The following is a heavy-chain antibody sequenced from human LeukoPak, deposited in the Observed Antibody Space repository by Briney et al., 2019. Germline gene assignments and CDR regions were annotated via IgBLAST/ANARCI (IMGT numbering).Heavy chain of an antibody. D-gene: IGHD3-22*01. V-gene: IGHV4-59*01. J-gene: IGHJ4*02. Sequence: SETLSLTCTVSGGSISSYYWSWIRQPPGKGLEWIGYIYYSGSTNYNPSLKSRVTISVDTSKNQFSLKLSSVTAADTAVYYCASHDSSGYYYFDYWGQGTLVTVSS. CDR2: IYYSGST. CDR3: ASHDSSGYYYFDY. CDR1: GGSISSYY.